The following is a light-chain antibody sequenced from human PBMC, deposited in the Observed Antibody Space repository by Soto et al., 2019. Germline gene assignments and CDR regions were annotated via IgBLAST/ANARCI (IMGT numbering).Light chain of an antibody. V-gene: IGKV1-5*01. Sequence: DIQMTQSPSTLSASVGDRVTITCRARQSISSWLAWYQQKTGKAPKLLIHDASRLESGVPSRFSGSGSGTAFTLSVNSLQPDDFATYYCQQYNSYPWTFGQGTKVEIK. J-gene: IGKJ1*01. CDR2: DAS. CDR1: QSISSW. CDR3: QQYNSYPWT.